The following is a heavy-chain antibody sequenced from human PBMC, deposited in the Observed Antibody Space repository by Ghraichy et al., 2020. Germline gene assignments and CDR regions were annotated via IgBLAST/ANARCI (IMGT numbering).Heavy chain of an antibody. D-gene: IGHD3-10*01. CDR3: ARGMGGSGRTRFDP. CDR2: IYYSGST. J-gene: IGHJ5*02. Sequence: SETLSLTCTVSGGSISSGGYYWSWIRQHPGKGLEWIGYIYYSGSTYYNPSLKSRVTISVDTSKNQFSLKLSSVTAADTAVYYCARGMGGSGRTRFDPWGQGTLVTVSS. V-gene: IGHV4-31*03. CDR1: GGSISSGGYY.